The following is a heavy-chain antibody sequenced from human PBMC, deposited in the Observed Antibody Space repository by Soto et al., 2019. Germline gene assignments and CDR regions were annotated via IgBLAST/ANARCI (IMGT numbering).Heavy chain of an antibody. Sequence: SETLSLTCAVYGGSFSGYYWSWIRQPPGKGLEWIGEINHSGSTNYNPSLKSRVTISVDTSKNQFSLKLSSVTAADTAVYYCARDPTTVTMTEYNWFDPWGQGTLVTVSS. CDR2: INHSGST. D-gene: IGHD4-4*01. J-gene: IGHJ5*02. CDR1: GGSFSGYY. V-gene: IGHV4-34*01. CDR3: ARDPTTVTMTEYNWFDP.